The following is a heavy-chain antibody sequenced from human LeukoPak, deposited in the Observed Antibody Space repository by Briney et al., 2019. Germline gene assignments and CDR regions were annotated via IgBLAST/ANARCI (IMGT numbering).Heavy chain of an antibody. CDR2: MNPNSGNT. Sequence: ASVKVSCKASGGTFSSYAISWVRQAPGQGLEWMGWMNPNSGNTGYAQKFQGRVTMTRNTSISTAYMELSSLRSEDTAVYYCARGNPLTEGDYWGQGTLVTVSS. V-gene: IGHV1-8*02. J-gene: IGHJ4*02. CDR3: ARGNPLTEGDY. CDR1: GGTFSSYA.